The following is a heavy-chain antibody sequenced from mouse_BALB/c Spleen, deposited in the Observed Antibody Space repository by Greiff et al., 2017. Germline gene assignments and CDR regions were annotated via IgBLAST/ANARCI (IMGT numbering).Heavy chain of an antibody. CDR2: ISDGGSYT. D-gene: IGHD2-4*01. CDR1: GFTFSDYY. V-gene: IGHV5-4*02. CDR3: ARDDDYDVGFAY. J-gene: IGHJ3*01. Sequence: EVKLVESGGGLVKPGGSLKLSCAASGFTFSDYYMYWVRQTPEKRLEWVATISDGGSYTYYPDSVKGRFTISRDNAKNNLYLQMSSLKSEDTAMYYCARDDDYDVGFAYWGQGTLVTVSA.